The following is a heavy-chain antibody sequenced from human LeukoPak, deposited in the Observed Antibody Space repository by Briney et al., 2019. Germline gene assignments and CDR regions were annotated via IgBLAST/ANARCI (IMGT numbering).Heavy chain of an antibody. D-gene: IGHD6-19*01. J-gene: IGHJ4*02. CDR1: GFTFSDYY. CDR2: IRSSGTTI. CDR3: ARDRGAVTDVFDY. Sequence: GGSLRLSCVASGFTFSDYYMSWIRQAPGKGLEWVSYIRSSGTTIHYADSVKGRFTISRDNAKNSLYLQMNSLRAEDSAVYYCARDRGAVTDVFDYWGQGTLVTVSS. V-gene: IGHV3-11*04.